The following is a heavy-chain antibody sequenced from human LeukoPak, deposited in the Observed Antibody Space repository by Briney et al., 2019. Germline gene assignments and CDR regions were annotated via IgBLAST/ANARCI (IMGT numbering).Heavy chain of an antibody. V-gene: IGHV1-8*01. Sequence: ASVKVSCKASGYTFTSYDINWVRQATGQGLEWMGWMNPNSGNTGYAQKFQGRVSMTRNTSISTAYMELRSLRSDDTAVYYCARDRGLDIAAAGKFRHYYYYMDVWGRGTTVTVSS. CDR1: GYTFTSYD. J-gene: IGHJ6*03. CDR3: ARDRGLDIAAAGKFRHYYYYMDV. CDR2: MNPNSGNT. D-gene: IGHD6-13*01.